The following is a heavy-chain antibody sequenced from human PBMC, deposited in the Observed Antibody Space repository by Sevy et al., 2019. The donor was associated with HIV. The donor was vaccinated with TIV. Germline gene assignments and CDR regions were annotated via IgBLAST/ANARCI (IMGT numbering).Heavy chain of an antibody. D-gene: IGHD1-26*01. V-gene: IGHV1-69*10. CDR1: GGTFSSYA. Sequence: ASVKVSCKASGGTFSSYAISWVRQAPGQGLEWMGGIIPILGIANYAQKFQGRVTITADKSTSTAYMELSSLRSEDTAVYYCARAVGAGYYYYYYYMDVWGKGTTVTVSS. CDR3: ARAVGAGYYYYYYYMDV. J-gene: IGHJ6*03. CDR2: IIPILGIA.